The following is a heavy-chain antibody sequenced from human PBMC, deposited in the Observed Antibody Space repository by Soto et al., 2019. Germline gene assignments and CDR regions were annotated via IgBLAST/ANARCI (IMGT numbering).Heavy chain of an antibody. CDR3: AKDLTTSDYCDHPRFVDS. CDR1: GFTFSSYG. V-gene: IGHV3-30*18. J-gene: IGHJ4*02. Sequence: QVQLVESGGGVVQPGRSLRLSCAASGFTFSSYGMHWVRQAPGKGLEWVAVISYDGSNKYYADSVKGRFTISRDNSRNTLYLPITSDRAEDTAVYYCAKDLTTSDYCDHPRFVDSCGEGTVVTGFS. CDR2: ISYDGSNK. D-gene: IGHD4-17*01.